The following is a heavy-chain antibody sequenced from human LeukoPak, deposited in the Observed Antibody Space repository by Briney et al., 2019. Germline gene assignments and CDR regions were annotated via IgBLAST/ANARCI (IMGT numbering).Heavy chain of an antibody. CDR2: IGSSSSYI. CDR3: ARGGGANWNYAFH. Sequence: GGSLRLSCAASGFTFSSYSMNWVRQAPGKGLEWVSSIGSSSSYIYYADSVKGRFIISRDNAKNSLYLQMNSLRAKDTAVYYCARGGGANWNYAFHWGQGTLVTVSS. V-gene: IGHV3-21*01. D-gene: IGHD1-7*01. J-gene: IGHJ4*02. CDR1: GFTFSSYS.